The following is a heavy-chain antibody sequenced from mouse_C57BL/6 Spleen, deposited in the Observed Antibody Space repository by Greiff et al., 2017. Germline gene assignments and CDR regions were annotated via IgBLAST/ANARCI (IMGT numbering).Heavy chain of an antibody. D-gene: IGHD4-1*02. J-gene: IGHJ3*01. CDR1: GYSITSGYD. Sequence: EVKLQESGPGMVKPSQSLSLTCTVTGYSITSGYDWHWIRHFPGNKLEWMGYISYSGSTNYNPSLKSRISITHDTSKNHFFLKLNSVTTEDTATYYCARGNWDEGFAYWGQGTLVTVSA. V-gene: IGHV3-1*01. CDR3: ARGNWDEGFAY. CDR2: ISYSGST.